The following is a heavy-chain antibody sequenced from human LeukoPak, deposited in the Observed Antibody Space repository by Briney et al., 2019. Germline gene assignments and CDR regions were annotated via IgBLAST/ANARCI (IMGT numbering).Heavy chain of an antibody. CDR3: ARAAVLRGVRHFDF. Sequence: SETLSLTCTVSGGSISSSSYYWGWIRQPPGKGLEWIGNIYHSGSTYYNPSLKSRVTISVDTSKNQFSLTLNSVTAADTAVYYCARAAVLRGVRHFDFWGRGTLVTVSS. CDR2: IYHSGST. J-gene: IGHJ2*01. CDR1: GGSISSSSYY. D-gene: IGHD3-10*01. V-gene: IGHV4-39*07.